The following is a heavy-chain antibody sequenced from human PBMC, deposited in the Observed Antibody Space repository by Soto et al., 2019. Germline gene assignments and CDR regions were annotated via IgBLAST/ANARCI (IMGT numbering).Heavy chain of an antibody. CDR1: GFTFSSYA. D-gene: IGHD4-17*01. Sequence: QVQLVESGGGVVQPGRSLRLSCAASGFTFSSYAMHWVRQAPGKGLEWVAVISYDGSNKYYADSVKGRFTISRDNSKNSLYRQMNSLVAEDTAVYYCARPPVMTTVTTVWYFDLWGRGTLVTVSS. V-gene: IGHV3-30-3*01. J-gene: IGHJ2*01. CDR2: ISYDGSNK. CDR3: ARPPVMTTVTTVWYFDL.